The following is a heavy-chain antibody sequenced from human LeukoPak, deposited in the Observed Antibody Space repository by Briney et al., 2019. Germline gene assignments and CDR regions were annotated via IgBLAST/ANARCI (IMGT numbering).Heavy chain of an antibody. Sequence: LGGSLRLSCAASGFTFSSYAMSWVRQAPGKGLEWVSGISGSGGSTYDANSVKGRFTISRDNSKNTLYLQMNSLRAEDTAVYYCAKSKTPYCSSANCLMFDYWGQGALVTVSS. CDR3: AKSKTPYCSSANCLMFDY. D-gene: IGHD2-2*01. J-gene: IGHJ4*02. CDR2: ISGSGGST. CDR1: GFTFSSYA. V-gene: IGHV3-23*01.